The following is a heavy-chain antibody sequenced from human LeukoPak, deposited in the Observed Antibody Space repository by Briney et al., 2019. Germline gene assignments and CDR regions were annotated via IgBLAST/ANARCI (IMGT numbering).Heavy chain of an antibody. D-gene: IGHD1-26*01. J-gene: IGHJ4*02. Sequence: GGSLTLSCAASGFTFNTYGMHWVRQTPGKGLEWVSVIWFDGSKIYYTDSVKGRFTISRDNSKNTLFLQMNSLRAEDSGVYYCARDLAKGRYFDYWGEGTLVTVPS. CDR3: ARDLAKGRYFDY. V-gene: IGHV3-33*01. CDR2: IWFDGSKI. CDR1: GFTFNTYG.